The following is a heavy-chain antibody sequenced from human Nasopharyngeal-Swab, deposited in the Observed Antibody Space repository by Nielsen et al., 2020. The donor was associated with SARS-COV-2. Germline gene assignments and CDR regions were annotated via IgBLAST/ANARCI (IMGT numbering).Heavy chain of an antibody. D-gene: IGHD7-27*01. Sequence: GESLKISCVASGFTFSDYYMTWIRQAPGKGLEWVSYISGSGTTIYYTDSVKGRFTISRDNAKNSLYLQMNSLRADDTAVYYCARTDPGVPGWGQGTLVTVSS. V-gene: IGHV3-11*01. J-gene: IGHJ4*02. CDR3: ARTDPGVPG. CDR1: GFTFSDYY. CDR2: ISGSGTTI.